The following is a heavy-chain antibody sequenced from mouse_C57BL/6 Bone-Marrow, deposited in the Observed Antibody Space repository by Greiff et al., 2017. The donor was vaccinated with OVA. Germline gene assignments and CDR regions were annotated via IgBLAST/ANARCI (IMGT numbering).Heavy chain of an antibody. CDR2: IYPRSGNT. V-gene: IGHV1-81*01. Sequence: VQLQESGAELARPGASVKLSCKASGYTFTSYGISWVKQRTGQGLEWIGEIYPRSGNTYYNEKFKGKATLTADKSSSTAYMELRSLTSEDSAVYFCAIHYYGSSPFDYWGQGTTLTVSS. D-gene: IGHD1-1*01. CDR1: GYTFTSYG. J-gene: IGHJ2*01. CDR3: AIHYYGSSPFDY.